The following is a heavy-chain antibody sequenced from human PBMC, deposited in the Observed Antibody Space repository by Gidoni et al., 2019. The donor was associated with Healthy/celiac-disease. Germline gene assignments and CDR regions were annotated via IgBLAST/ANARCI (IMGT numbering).Heavy chain of an antibody. CDR3: ARDPNRVPAAIVAFDI. CDR1: GFTFCSYS. Sequence: EVQLVESGGGLVKPGGYLRLSCAASGFTFCSYSMNWVRQAPGKGLEWVSSISSSSSYIYYADSVKGRFTISRDNAKNSLYLQMNSLRAEDTAVYYCARDPNRVPAAIVAFDIWGQGTMVTVSS. D-gene: IGHD2-2*01. J-gene: IGHJ3*02. V-gene: IGHV3-21*01. CDR2: ISSSSSYI.